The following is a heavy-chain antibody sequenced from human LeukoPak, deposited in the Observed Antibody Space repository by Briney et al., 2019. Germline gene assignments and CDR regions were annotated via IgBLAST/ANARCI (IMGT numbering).Heavy chain of an antibody. Sequence: GESLKISCEGSGYSFAIYWITWVRQVPGKGLEWIGMIYPDDSDTTYSPSFQGQVTISVDKSINTAYLQWSSLQASDTAIYYCARQQGDYGGNLGYWGQGTLVTVSS. CDR2: IYPDDSDT. CDR1: GYSFAIYW. J-gene: IGHJ4*02. D-gene: IGHD4-23*01. CDR3: ARQQGDYGGNLGY. V-gene: IGHV5-51*01.